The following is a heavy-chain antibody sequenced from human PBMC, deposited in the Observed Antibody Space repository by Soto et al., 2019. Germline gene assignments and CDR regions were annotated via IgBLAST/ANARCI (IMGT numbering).Heavy chain of an antibody. V-gene: IGHV3-30*03. J-gene: IGHJ4*02. CDR2: ISYDGSDK. CDR3: VGGQYYFDY. D-gene: IGHD3-10*01. Sequence: QVQLVESGGGVVQPGRSLRLSCAASGFLFTSYGMHWVREGPDKGLEWVAIISYDGSDKYYADSVKGRFTISRDNSKNTLYLQMNSLIPQDTALYYCVGGQYYFDYRGQGTLVIVSS. CDR1: GFLFTSYG.